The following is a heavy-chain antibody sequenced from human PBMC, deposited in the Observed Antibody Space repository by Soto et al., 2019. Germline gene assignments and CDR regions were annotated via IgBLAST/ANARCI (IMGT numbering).Heavy chain of an antibody. D-gene: IGHD2-21*02. CDR1: GYTFTSYY. CDR2: INPSGGST. CDR3: ARAGEQLAYCGGDCYSVGNWFDP. Sequence: ASVKVSCKASGYTFTSYYMHWVRQAPGQGLEWMGIINPSGGSTSYAQKFQGRVTMTRDTSTSTVYMELSSLRSEDTAVYYCARAGEQLAYCGGDCYSVGNWFDPWGQGTLVTVS. V-gene: IGHV1-46*01. J-gene: IGHJ5*02.